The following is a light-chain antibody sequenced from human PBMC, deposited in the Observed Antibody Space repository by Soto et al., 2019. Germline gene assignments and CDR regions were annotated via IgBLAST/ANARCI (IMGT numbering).Light chain of an antibody. V-gene: IGKV3-20*01. Sequence: EIVLTQSPGTLSLSPGERATLSCRASQSVSSSYLAWYQQNPGQAPRPLICGASSTATGLPDRFSGSGSGTDFTLTSSRLETEDVAVYYCLQYGSSPYTFGQGTKLEIK. CDR1: QSVSSSY. CDR3: LQYGSSPYT. CDR2: GAS. J-gene: IGKJ2*01.